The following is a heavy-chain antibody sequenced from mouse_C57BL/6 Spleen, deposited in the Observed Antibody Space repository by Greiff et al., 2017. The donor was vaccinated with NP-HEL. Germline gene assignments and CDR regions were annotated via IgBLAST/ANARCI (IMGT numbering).Heavy chain of an antibody. V-gene: IGHV3-6*01. D-gene: IGHD1-1*01. J-gene: IGHJ2*01. CDR3: ARVHYYGSSYYFDY. CDR2: ISYDGSN. CDR1: GYSITSGYY. Sequence: EVKLQESGPGLVKPSQSLSLTCSVTGYSITSGYYWNWIRQFPGNKLEWMGYISYDGSNNYNPSLKNRISITRDTSKNQFFLKLNSVTTEDTATYYCARVHYYGSSYYFDYWGQGTTLTVSS.